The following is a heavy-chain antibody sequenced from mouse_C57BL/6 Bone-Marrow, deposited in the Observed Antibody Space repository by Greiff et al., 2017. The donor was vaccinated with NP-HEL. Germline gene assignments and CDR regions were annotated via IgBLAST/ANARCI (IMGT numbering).Heavy chain of an antibody. CDR1: GFTFSDYG. V-gene: IGHV5-15*01. J-gene: IGHJ2*01. Sequence: EVQVVESGGGLVQPGGSLKLSCAASGFTFSDYGMAWVRQAPRKGPEWVAFISNLAYSIYYADTVTGRFTISRENAKNTLYLEMSSLRSEDTAMYYCARHGGVYFDYWGQGTTLTVSS. CDR3: ARHGGVYFDY. CDR2: ISNLAYSI.